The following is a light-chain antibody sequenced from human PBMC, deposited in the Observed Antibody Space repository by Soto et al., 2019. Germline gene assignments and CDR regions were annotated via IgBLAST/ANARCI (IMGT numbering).Light chain of an antibody. CDR1: QRISSY. Sequence: DIQMTQSPSSLSASVGDRVTITCRASQRISSYLNWFQQKPGKAPKLLIYAASSLQSGVPSRFSGSGSGTDFTLTISSLQPEDFATYYCQQSYITPPTFGGGTKVEIK. J-gene: IGKJ4*01. CDR3: QQSYITPPT. CDR2: AAS. V-gene: IGKV1-39*01.